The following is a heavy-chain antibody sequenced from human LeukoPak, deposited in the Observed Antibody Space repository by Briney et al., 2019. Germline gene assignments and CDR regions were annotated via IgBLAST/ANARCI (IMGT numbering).Heavy chain of an antibody. Sequence: GGSLRLSCAASGFTFSSYAMSWVRQPPGKGLEWVSAIGGTNGRTYYADSVKGRFTISRDNSMNTLYLQMNSLRDEDTAVYYCAKHYYDTSGTPRYFDYWGQGTLVTVSS. J-gene: IGHJ4*02. V-gene: IGHV3-23*01. CDR2: IGGTNGRT. D-gene: IGHD3-22*01. CDR1: GFTFSSYA. CDR3: AKHYYDTSGTPRYFDY.